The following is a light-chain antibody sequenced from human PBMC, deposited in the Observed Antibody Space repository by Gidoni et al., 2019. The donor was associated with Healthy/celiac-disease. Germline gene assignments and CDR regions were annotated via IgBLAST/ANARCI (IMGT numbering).Light chain of an antibody. Sequence: QSALTQPASVSGSPGQSITISCTGTSSDVGGYNYVSWYQQHPGKAPKLMIYEVSNRPSGVSNRFSGSKFWQHGLPDHLWVITEDEADYYCSSYTSSSHVVFGGGTKLTVL. CDR2: EVS. CDR1: SSDVGGYNY. CDR3: SSYTSSSHVV. J-gene: IGLJ2*01. V-gene: IGLV2-14*01.